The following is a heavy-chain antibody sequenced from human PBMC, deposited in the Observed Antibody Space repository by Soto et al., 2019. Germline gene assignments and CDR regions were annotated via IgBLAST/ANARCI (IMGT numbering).Heavy chain of an antibody. CDR3: ARGRLDYDSSGYFPNYYYYGMDV. CDR1: GGSFSGYY. CDR2: INHSGST. Sequence: QVQLQQWGAGLLKPSETLSLTCAVYGGSFSGYYWSWIRQPPGKGLAWIGEINHSGSTNYNPSLKSRVTISVDTSKNQFSLKLSSVTAADTAVYYCARGRLDYDSSGYFPNYYYYGMDVWGQGTTVTVSS. V-gene: IGHV4-34*01. J-gene: IGHJ6*02. D-gene: IGHD3-22*01.